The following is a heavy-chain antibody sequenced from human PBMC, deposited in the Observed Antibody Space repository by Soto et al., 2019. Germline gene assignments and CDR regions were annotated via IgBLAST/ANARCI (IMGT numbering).Heavy chain of an antibody. J-gene: IGHJ4*02. CDR1: GFTFSTYD. V-gene: IGHV3-23*01. CDR2: ISGSGGNT. D-gene: IGHD2-15*01. CDR3: AKRGYCSAASCYYFDY. Sequence: EVQLLESGGGLVQPGGSLRLSCAASGFTFSTYDMSWVRQAPGKGLEWVSGISGSGGNTYYADSVKGRFTISRDNSKNTLYLQMNSRRAEDTAVYYCAKRGYCSAASCYYFDYWGQGTLVTVSS.